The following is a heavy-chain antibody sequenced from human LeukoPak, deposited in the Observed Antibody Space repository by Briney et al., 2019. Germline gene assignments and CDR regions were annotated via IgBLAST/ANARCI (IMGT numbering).Heavy chain of an antibody. V-gene: IGHV4-4*07. Sequence: PSETLSLTCTVSGGSISSYYWSWIRQPAGKGLEWIGRIYTSGSTNYNPSLKSRVTMSVDTSKNQFSLKLSSVTAADTAVYYCAREWGYCSGGSCYPGYFDYWGQGTLVTVSS. D-gene: IGHD2-15*01. CDR3: AREWGYCSGGSCYPGYFDY. CDR1: GGSISSYY. J-gene: IGHJ4*02. CDR2: IYTSGST.